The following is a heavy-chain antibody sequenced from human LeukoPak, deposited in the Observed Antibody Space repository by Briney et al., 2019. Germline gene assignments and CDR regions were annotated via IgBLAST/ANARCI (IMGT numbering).Heavy chain of an antibody. CDR3: AKGPARGVIITYYFDY. Sequence: GGSLRLPCAASGFTFSSYAMSWVRQAPGKGLEWVSAISGSGGSTYYADSVKGRFTISRDNSKNTLYLQMNSLRAEDTAVYYCAKGPARGVIITYYFDYWGQGTLVTVSS. J-gene: IGHJ4*02. V-gene: IGHV3-23*01. CDR2: ISGSGGST. CDR1: GFTFSSYA. D-gene: IGHD3-10*01.